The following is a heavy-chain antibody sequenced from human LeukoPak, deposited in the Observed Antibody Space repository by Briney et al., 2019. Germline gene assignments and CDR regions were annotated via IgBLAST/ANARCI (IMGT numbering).Heavy chain of an antibody. V-gene: IGHV4-34*01. Sequence: SETLSLTCAVYGGSFSGYYWSWIRQPPGKGLEWIGEINHSGSTNYNPSLKSRVTISVDKSKNQFSLKLSSVTAADTAVYYCASSSSSFDYWGQGTLATVSS. D-gene: IGHD6-6*01. CDR2: INHSGST. CDR3: ASSSSSFDY. CDR1: GGSFSGYY. J-gene: IGHJ4*02.